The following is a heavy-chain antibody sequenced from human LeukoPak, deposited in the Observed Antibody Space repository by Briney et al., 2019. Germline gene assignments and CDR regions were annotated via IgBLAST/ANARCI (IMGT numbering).Heavy chain of an antibody. V-gene: IGHV3-7*04. D-gene: IGHD2-21*01. CDR3: ARSNLVAFDS. J-gene: IGHJ4*02. Sequence: PGGSLRLSCAASGFTFTNYWVTWVRQGPGKGLEWVANIKQDGSEKYYIASVRGRFTISRDNAKNSLYLQMNSLTVEDTAVYYCARSNLVAFDSWGQGTLVTVSS. CDR1: GFTFTNYW. CDR2: IKQDGSEK.